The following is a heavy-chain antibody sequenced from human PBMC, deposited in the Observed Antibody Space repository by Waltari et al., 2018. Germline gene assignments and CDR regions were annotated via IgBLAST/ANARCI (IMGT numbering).Heavy chain of an antibody. CDR1: GITFGTFP. CDR2: ITVGDDA. V-gene: IGHV3-23*01. Sequence: EVQLLESGGDLVQPGGSLGLSCAASGITFGTFPIKWVRLAPGTGLEWVSAITVGDDAHYADSLRGRFTISRDSSKDTVHLQMNGLRVEDTAIYYCATPFYNWDDPLHSWGQGTPVTVSS. J-gene: IGHJ4*02. D-gene: IGHD1-20*01. CDR3: ATPFYNWDDPLHS.